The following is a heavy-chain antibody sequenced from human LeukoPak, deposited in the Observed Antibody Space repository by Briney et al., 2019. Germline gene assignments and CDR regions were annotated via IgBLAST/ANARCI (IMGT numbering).Heavy chain of an antibody. CDR1: GGSISSGGYY. CDR3: ARVANRFDP. V-gene: IGHV4-61*02. CDR2: IYTSGTT. J-gene: IGHJ5*02. Sequence: SETLSLTCTVSGGSISSGGYYWSWIRQPAGKGLEWIGRIYTSGTTNYNPSLKSRATISVDTSKNQFSLKLSSVTAADTAVYYCARVANRFDPWGQGTLVTVSS. D-gene: IGHD2-21*01.